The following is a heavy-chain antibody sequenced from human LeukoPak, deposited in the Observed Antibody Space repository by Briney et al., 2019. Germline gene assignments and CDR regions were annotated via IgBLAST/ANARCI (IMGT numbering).Heavy chain of an antibody. V-gene: IGHV3-7*01. Sequence: GGSLRLSCAASGFTFSNYWMTWVRQAPGKGLEWVAHINQDGSKEYYMDSVKARFTISRDNAKNSLSLQMNSLRTEDTAVYYCVRDGGVSGYDLLDYWGQGTLVTVSS. CDR1: GFTFSNYW. CDR3: VRDGGVSGYDLLDY. D-gene: IGHD5-12*01. J-gene: IGHJ4*02. CDR2: INQDGSKE.